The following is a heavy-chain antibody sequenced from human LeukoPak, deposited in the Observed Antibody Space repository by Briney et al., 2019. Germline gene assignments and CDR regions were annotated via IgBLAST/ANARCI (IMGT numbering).Heavy chain of an antibody. CDR2: INPNSGGT. J-gene: IGHJ4*02. CDR3: ARPITVLRFLEWLGGYDY. Sequence: ASVKVSCKASGYTFTGYYMHWVRQAPGQGLEWMGWINPNSGGTNYAQKFQGWVTMTRDTSISTAYMELSRLRSDDTAVYYCARPITVLRFLEWLGGYDYWGQGTLVTVSS. CDR1: GYTFTGYY. V-gene: IGHV1-2*04. D-gene: IGHD3-3*01.